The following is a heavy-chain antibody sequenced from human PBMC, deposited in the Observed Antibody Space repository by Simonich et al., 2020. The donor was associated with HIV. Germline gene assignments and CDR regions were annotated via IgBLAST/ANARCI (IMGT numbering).Heavy chain of an antibody. J-gene: IGHJ4*02. D-gene: IGHD2-2*01. CDR2: INHSGSN. CDR3: ARGFYQRLYYFDY. CDR1: GGSFSGYY. V-gene: IGHV4-34*01. Sequence: QVQLQQWGAGLLKPSETLSLTCAVYGGSFSGYYWSWIRQPPGKGLEWIGEINHSGSNNYNPSLKSRVTISVDTSKNQFSLKLSSVTAADTAVYYCARGFYQRLYYFDYWGQGTLVTVSS.